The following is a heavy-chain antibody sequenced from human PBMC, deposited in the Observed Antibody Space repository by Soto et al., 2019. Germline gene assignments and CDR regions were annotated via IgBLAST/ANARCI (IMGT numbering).Heavy chain of an antibody. V-gene: IGHV4-30-4*01. CDR2: IYYSGST. D-gene: IGHD2-8*01. CDR3: ARAGVFGMDV. Sequence: QVQLQESGPGLVKTLQTLSLTCTVSGASISSADYYWSCIRQPPGLGLEWIGYIYYSGSTDYNPSRKSRLTLSVGTSKTQFALRLSSVTAADTAVDYCARAGVFGMDVWGQGTTVTVSS. J-gene: IGHJ6*02. CDR1: GASISSADYY.